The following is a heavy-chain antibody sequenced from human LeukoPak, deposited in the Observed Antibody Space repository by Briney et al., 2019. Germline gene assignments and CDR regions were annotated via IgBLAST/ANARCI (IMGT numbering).Heavy chain of an antibody. CDR3: ARDDVTTNGGVIADSRLFDI. CDR2: ISGSGGST. CDR1: GFTFSSYA. J-gene: IGHJ3*02. V-gene: IGHV3-23*01. Sequence: PGGSLRLSCAASGFTFSSYAMSWVRQAPGKGLEWVSAISGSGGSTYYADSVKGRFTISRDNAKNSLYLQMNSLRGEDTALYYCARDDVTTNGGVIADSRLFDIWGQGTMVTVSS. D-gene: IGHD2-8*02.